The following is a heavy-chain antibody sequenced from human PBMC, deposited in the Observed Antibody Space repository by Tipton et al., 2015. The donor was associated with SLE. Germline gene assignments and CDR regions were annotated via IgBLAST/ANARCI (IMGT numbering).Heavy chain of an antibody. CDR3: ARVNYYDSTYFDY. D-gene: IGHD3-22*01. V-gene: IGHV3-30-3*01. J-gene: IGHJ4*02. Sequence: SLRLSCAASGFTFSSYAMSWVRQAPGKGLEWVAVISYDGSNKYYADSVKGRFTISRDNSKNTLYLQMNSLRAEDTAVYYCARVNYYDSTYFDYWGQGTLVTVSS. CDR2: ISYDGSNK. CDR1: GFTFSSYA.